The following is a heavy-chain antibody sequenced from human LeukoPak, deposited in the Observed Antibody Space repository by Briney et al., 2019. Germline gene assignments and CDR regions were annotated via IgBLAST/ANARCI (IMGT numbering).Heavy chain of an antibody. CDR2: ISGSGSTI. V-gene: IGHV3-48*03. CDR1: GFTFSSYE. D-gene: IGHD3-9*01. Sequence: PGTSLRLSCAASGFTFSSYEMNWVRQAPGKGLEWVSYISGSGSTIYYADSVKGRFTISRDNAKNSLYLQMNSLRAEDTAVYYYARVDILTATNDYWGQGTLVTVSS. J-gene: IGHJ4*02. CDR3: ARVDILTATNDY.